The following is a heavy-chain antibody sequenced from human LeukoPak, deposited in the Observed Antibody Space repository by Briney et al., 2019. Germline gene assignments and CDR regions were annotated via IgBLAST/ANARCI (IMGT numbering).Heavy chain of an antibody. Sequence: SETLSLTCTVSGYAISSGYYWGWIRQPPGKGLEWIGSIYHSGNTYYNPSLKSRVTISVDTSKNQFSLELSSVTAADTAVYYCARAGYGDSDFDYWGQGTLVTVSS. J-gene: IGHJ4*02. CDR3: ARAGYGDSDFDY. CDR2: IYHSGNT. V-gene: IGHV4-38-2*02. D-gene: IGHD4-17*01. CDR1: GYAISSGYY.